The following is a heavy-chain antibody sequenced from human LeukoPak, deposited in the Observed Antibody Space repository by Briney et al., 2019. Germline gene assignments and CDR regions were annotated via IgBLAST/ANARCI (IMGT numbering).Heavy chain of an antibody. V-gene: IGHV4-4*02. CDR1: GDSLSSNHW. D-gene: IGHD2/OR15-2a*01. J-gene: IGHJ3*02. CDR2: VYHSGDT. Sequence: SETLSLTCVVSGDSLSSNHWWSWVRQPPGQGLEWIGEVYHSGDTNSNPSLKSRVSISVDKSKNQHSLRLTSVTAADTAVYYCARGYLEFCNSGGCLGGAFDIWGQGTMVTV. CDR3: ARGYLEFCNSGGCLGGAFDI.